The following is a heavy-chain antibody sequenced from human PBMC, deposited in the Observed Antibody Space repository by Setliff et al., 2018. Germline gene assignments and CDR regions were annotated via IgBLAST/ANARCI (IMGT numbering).Heavy chain of an antibody. CDR1: GYTFIDYG. V-gene: IGHV7-4-1*02. J-gene: IGHJ6*03. D-gene: IGHD5-12*01. CDR3: ARASRYGTIRYRGDYYMDV. CDR2: INTHTGNP. Sequence: ASVKVSCKASGYTFIDYGMSWVRQAPGQSLEWMGWINTHTGNPTYAQGFTGRFVFSLDTSVSTAYLQINSLEAEDTAIYYCARASRYGTIRYRGDYYMDVWGKGTTVTVSS.